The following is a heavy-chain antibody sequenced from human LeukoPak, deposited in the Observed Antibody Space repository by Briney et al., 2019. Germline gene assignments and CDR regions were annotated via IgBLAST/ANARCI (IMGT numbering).Heavy chain of an antibody. CDR2: MNPNSGNT. V-gene: IGHV1-8*03. J-gene: IGHJ3*02. CDR3: ARGQSNGDAFDI. Sequence: ASVKVSCKASGYTFTSYDINWVRQATGQGLGWMGWMNPNSGNTGYAQKFQGRVTITRNTSISTAYMELSSLRSEDTAVYYCARGQSNGDAFDIWGQGTMVTVSS. CDR1: GYTFTSYD.